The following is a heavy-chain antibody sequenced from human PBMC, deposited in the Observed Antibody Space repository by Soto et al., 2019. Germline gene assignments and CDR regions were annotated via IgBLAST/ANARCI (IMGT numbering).Heavy chain of an antibody. CDR1: GYTFTSYG. CDR3: ARDPGIAVADHKPYYYYGMDV. Sequence: GASVKVSCKASGYTFTSYGISWVRQAPGQGLEWMGWISAYNGNTNYAQKLQGRVTMTTDTSTSTAYMELRSLSSEDTAVYYCARDPGIAVADHKPYYYYGMDVWGQGTTVTVSS. J-gene: IGHJ6*02. CDR2: ISAYNGNT. D-gene: IGHD6-19*01. V-gene: IGHV1-18*01.